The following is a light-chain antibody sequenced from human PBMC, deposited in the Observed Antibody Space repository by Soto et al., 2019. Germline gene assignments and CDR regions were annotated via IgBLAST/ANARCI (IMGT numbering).Light chain of an antibody. J-gene: IGKJ1*01. CDR2: AAY. CDR3: QQYNSYLWT. Sequence: ITEVPRSGIECSEDRGTVTCLASQGISSYLAWYQQKPGKAPKLLIYAAYNLQSGVPSRFSGSGSGTEFTLTISSLQPYHFATYYCQQYNSYLWTFGQGTKVEIK. CDR1: QGISSY. V-gene: IGKV1-8*01.